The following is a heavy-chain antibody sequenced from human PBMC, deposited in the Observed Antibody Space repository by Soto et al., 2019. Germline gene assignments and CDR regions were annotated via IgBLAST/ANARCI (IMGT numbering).Heavy chain of an antibody. J-gene: IGHJ6*02. D-gene: IGHD4-17*01. CDR2: ISSSSSTI. V-gene: IGHV3-48*01. Sequence: TGGSLRLSCAASGFTFSSYSMNWVRQAPGKGLEWVSYISSSSSTIYYADSVKGRFTISRDNSENTLYLQMNSLRADDTAVYYCARPAATVIFYSGMDVWGQGTTVTVSS. CDR1: GFTFSSYS. CDR3: ARPAATVIFYSGMDV.